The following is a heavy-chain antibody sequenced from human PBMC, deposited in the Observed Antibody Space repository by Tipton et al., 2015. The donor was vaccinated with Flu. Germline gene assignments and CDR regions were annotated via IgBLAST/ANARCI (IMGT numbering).Heavy chain of an antibody. Sequence: SGFTFSRYAMTWVLQAPGKGLEWVSAISGGGAIRYFADSVKGRFTISRDNSKNMLHLQMNSLRPEDTAIYYCAKVIPEIVSGLDYWGQGTLVTVSS. D-gene: IGHD5/OR15-5a*01. J-gene: IGHJ4*02. CDR1: GFTFSRYA. CDR2: ISGGGAIR. V-gene: IGHV3-23*01. CDR3: AKVIPEIVSGLDY.